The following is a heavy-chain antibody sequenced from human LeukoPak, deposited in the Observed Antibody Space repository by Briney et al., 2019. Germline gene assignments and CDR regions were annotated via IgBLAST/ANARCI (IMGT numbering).Heavy chain of an antibody. D-gene: IGHD5-18*01. CDR2: VYHSGSI. J-gene: IGHJ4*02. CDR3: ARAGIDSYGYVYYFDY. V-gene: IGHV4-38-2*02. CDR1: GDSLVSGHY. Sequence: SETLSLTCTVSGDSLVSGHYWGWIRQPPGQGLEWVGSVYHSGSIYYNPSLKSRVTISVDTSKNQFSLKMSSVTAADTAVYYCARAGIDSYGYVYYFDYWGQGTLVTVSS.